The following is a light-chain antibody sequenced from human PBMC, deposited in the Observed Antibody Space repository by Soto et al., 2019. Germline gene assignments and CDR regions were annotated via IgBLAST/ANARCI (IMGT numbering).Light chain of an antibody. V-gene: IGKV3-11*01. CDR3: QHRSNWLGT. CDR2: DAS. Sequence: EIVLTQSPATLSLSPGESATLSCRASQSVGIFLAWYQQKSGQTPRLLIYDASNRAPGIPARFSGSGSGTDFTLTISSLEPEDFAVYYCQHRSNWLGTFGPGNKVDIK. CDR1: QSVGIF. J-gene: IGKJ3*01.